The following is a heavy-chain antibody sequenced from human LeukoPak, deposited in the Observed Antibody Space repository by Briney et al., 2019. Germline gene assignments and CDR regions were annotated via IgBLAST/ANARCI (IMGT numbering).Heavy chain of an antibody. CDR1: GYTFTSYA. Sequence: ASVKVSCKASGYTFTSYAMNWVRQAPGQGLEWMGIISPSGDSTTYAQKFQGRVTMTRDTSTRTVYMELSSLRSEDTAVYYCARDAGYYVSGSSLDYWGQGTLVTVSS. J-gene: IGHJ4*02. D-gene: IGHD3-10*01. V-gene: IGHV1-46*01. CDR2: ISPSGDST. CDR3: ARDAGYYVSGSSLDY.